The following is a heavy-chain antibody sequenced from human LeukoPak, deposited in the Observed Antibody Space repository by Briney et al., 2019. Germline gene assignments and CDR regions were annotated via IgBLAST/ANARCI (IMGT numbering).Heavy chain of an antibody. CDR2: IRNDGSNT. CDR1: GFTFSTYG. J-gene: IGHJ4*02. V-gene: IGHV3-30*02. D-gene: IGHD6-13*01. CDR3: AKDALYSSSWYYFDY. Sequence: GSLRLSCAASGFTFSTYGMHWVRQAPGKGLEWLAFIRNDGSNTYSADSVKGRFISSRDNSKNTLYLRMYSLRSEDTAVYYCAKDALYSSSWYYFDYWGQGTLVTVSS.